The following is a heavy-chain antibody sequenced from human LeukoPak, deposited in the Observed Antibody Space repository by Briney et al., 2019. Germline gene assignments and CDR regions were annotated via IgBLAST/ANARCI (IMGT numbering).Heavy chain of an antibody. Sequence: GASVKVSCKASGYTFTSYDINWVRQATGQGLEWMGWMNPNSGNTGYAQKFQGRVTMTRNTSISTAYMELSSLRSGDTAVYYCARVKATVTTQDAFDIWGQGTMVTVSS. D-gene: IGHD4-17*01. CDR1: GYTFTSYD. CDR2: MNPNSGNT. J-gene: IGHJ3*02. CDR3: ARVKATVTTQDAFDI. V-gene: IGHV1-8*01.